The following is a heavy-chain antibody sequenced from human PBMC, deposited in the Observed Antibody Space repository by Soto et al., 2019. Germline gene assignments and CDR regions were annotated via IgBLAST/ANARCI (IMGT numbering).Heavy chain of an antibody. V-gene: IGHV1-69*13. CDR1: GDTFTIFA. J-gene: IGHJ4*01. Sequence: SVKVSCKASGDTFTIFAISWVRQAPGQGLEWMGGIIPTIGTTNYAQRFQGRITITGDESTGTAYMELSSLKSEDTPVYYCARDLGSGYDPGEYWG. D-gene: IGHD5-12*01. CDR2: IIPTIGTT. CDR3: ARDLGSGYDPGEY.